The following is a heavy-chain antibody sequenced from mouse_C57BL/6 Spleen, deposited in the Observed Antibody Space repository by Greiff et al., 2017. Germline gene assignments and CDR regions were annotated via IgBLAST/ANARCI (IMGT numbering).Heavy chain of an antibody. CDR1: GYTFTDYN. Sequence: VQLQQSGPELVKPGASVKIPCKASGYTFTDYNMDWVKQSHGKSLEWIGDINPNNGGTIYNQKFKGKATLTVAKSSSTAYLELRSLTSEDTAVYYCASRTGTGFADWGKVTLVTVAA. D-gene: IGHD4-1*01. CDR3: ASRTGTGFAD. CDR2: INPNNGGT. J-gene: IGHJ3*01. V-gene: IGHV1-18*01.